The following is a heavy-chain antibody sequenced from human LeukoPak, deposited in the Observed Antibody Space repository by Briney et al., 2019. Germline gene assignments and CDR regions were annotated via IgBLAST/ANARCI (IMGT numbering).Heavy chain of an antibody. CDR3: ARARRDGYPYYFDY. D-gene: IGHD5-24*01. CDR1: GGATSPYH. J-gene: IGHJ4*02. CDR2: IYYGGST. V-gene: IGHV4-59*08. Sequence: SETLSLTCSVSGGATSPYHWTWIRQPPGKGLEWIGLIYYGGSTKYNPSLESRVTISGDTSKNQFFLKLTSVTAADTAVYYCARARRDGYPYYFDYWGQGTLVTVSS.